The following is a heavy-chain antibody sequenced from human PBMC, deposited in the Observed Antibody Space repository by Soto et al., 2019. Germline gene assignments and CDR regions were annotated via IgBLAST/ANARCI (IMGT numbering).Heavy chain of an antibody. V-gene: IGHV4-39*01. CDR1: GGSISSSSYY. Sequence: SETLSLTXTVSGGSISSSSYYWGWIRQPPGKGLEWIGSIYYSGSTYYNPSLKSRVTISVDTSKNQFSLKLSSVTAADTAVYYCARLGCSGGSCYIYFDYWGQGTLVTVSS. J-gene: IGHJ4*02. CDR2: IYYSGST. D-gene: IGHD2-15*01. CDR3: ARLGCSGGSCYIYFDY.